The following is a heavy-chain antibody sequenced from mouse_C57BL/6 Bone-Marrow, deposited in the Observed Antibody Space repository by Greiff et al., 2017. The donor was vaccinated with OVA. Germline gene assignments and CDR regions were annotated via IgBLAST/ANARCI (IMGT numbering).Heavy chain of an antibody. V-gene: IGHV1-31*01. CDR3: ARERSYYGPEAMDY. CDR2: IYPYNGVS. D-gene: IGHD1-2*01. Sequence: FQLQQSGPELVKPGASVKISCKASGYSFTGYYMHWVKQSHGNILDWIGYIYPYNGVSSYNQKFKGKATLTVDKSSSTAYMGLRSLTSEDSAVYYCARERSYYGPEAMDYWGQGTSVTVSS. CDR1: GYSFTGYY. J-gene: IGHJ4*01.